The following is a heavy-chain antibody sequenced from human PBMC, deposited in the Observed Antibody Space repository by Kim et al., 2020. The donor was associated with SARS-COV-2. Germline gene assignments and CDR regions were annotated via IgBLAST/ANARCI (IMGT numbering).Heavy chain of an antibody. CDR1: GYTFTSYD. V-gene: IGHV1-8*01. D-gene: IGHD1-26*01. CDR3: ARVPRIVGATIAFDI. CDR2: MNPNSGNT. J-gene: IGHJ3*02. Sequence: ASVKVSCKASGYTFTSYDINWGRQATGQGLEWMGWMNPNSGNTGYAQKFQGRVTMTRNTSISTAYMELSSLRSEDTAVYYCARVPRIVGATIAFDIWGQGTMVTVSS.